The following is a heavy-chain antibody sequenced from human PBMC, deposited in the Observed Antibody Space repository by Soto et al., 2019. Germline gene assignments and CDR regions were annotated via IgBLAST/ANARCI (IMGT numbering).Heavy chain of an antibody. D-gene: IGHD3-9*01. CDR3: ARGVLRYVNYYYYGMDV. J-gene: IGHJ6*02. V-gene: IGHV1-69*13. Sequence: RASVKVSCKASGGTFSSYAISWVRQAPGQGLEWMGGIIPIFGTANYAQKFQGRVTITADESTSTAYMELSSLRSEDTAVYYCARGVLRYVNYYYYGMDVWGQGTTVTVSS. CDR2: IIPIFGTA. CDR1: GGTFSSYA.